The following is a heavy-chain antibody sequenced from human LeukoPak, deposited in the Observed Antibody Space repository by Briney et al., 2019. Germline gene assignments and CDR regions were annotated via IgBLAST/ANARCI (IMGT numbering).Heavy chain of an antibody. CDR1: GYSFPNYW. CDR2: IYPDDSDT. Sequence: GESLKISCTGSGYSFPNYWIGWGRPMPGKGLEWMGIIYPDDSDTRQSPPFQGQVTMSVDKSISTAHLQWSSLEASDSATYYCARLAKARRDGYNFGFDSWGQGTLVTVSS. CDR3: ARLAKARRDGYNFGFDS. V-gene: IGHV5-51*01. D-gene: IGHD5-24*01. J-gene: IGHJ4*02.